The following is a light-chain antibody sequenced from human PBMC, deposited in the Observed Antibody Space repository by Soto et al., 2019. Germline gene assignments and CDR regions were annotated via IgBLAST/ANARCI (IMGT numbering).Light chain of an antibody. J-gene: IGLJ1*01. CDR2: EVN. V-gene: IGLV2-8*01. CDR3: SSHGGTSPYV. Sequence: QSALTRPPSASGSPGQSVAISCTGTASDIGGYNFVSWYQQHPGKAPKLMIYEVNKRPSGVPDRFSGSKSGNTASLTVSGFQAEDVAYYYCSSHGGTSPYVFGPGTKLTVL. CDR1: ASDIGGYNF.